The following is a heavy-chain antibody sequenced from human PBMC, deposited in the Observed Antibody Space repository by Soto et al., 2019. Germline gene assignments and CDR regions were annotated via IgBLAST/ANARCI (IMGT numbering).Heavy chain of an antibody. CDR1: GGSISSYY. J-gene: IGHJ6*02. Sequence: SETLSLTCTVSGGSISSYYWSWIRQPPGKGLEWIGYIYYSGSTYYNPSLKSRVTISVDTSKNQFSLKLSSVTAADTAVYYCARALYSSFPRYYYHGMDVWGQGTTVTVSS. V-gene: IGHV4-30-4*01. CDR2: IYYSGST. CDR3: ARALYSSFPRYYYHGMDV. D-gene: IGHD4-4*01.